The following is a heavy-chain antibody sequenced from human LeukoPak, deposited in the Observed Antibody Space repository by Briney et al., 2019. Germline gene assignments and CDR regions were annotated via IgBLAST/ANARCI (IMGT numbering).Heavy chain of an antibody. CDR3: AGQGYADFSPRPFDY. V-gene: IGHV4-39*01. Sequence: KASETLSLTCTVSGGSISNSGYYWGWIRQPPGKGLEWIGSVYYSGKTNYNPSLKNRVTISVDTSKNQFSLKLRSVTAADTAVFYCAGQGYADFSPRPFDYWGQGTLVTVSS. D-gene: IGHD4-17*01. CDR2: VYYSGKT. J-gene: IGHJ4*02. CDR1: GGSISNSGYY.